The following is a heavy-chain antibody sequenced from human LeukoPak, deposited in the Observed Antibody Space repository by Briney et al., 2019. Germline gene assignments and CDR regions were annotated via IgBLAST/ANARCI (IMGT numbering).Heavy chain of an antibody. Sequence: GGSLRLSCAASGFTFSSYGMHWVRQAPGKGLEWVAVISYDGSNKYYADSVKGRFTISRDNSKNTLYLQINSLRAGDTAVYYCARSRGYRYGYFYYGMDVWGQGTTVTVSS. CDR3: ARSRGYRYGYFYYGMDV. CDR1: GFTFSSYG. V-gene: IGHV3-30*03. D-gene: IGHD5-18*01. CDR2: ISYDGSNK. J-gene: IGHJ6*02.